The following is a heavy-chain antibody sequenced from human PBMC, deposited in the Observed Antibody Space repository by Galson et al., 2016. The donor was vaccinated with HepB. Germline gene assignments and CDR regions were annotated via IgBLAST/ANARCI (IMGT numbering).Heavy chain of an antibody. CDR3: ARRQNILFGF. CDR1: GGSISTTSYS. D-gene: IGHD2/OR15-2a*01. J-gene: IGHJ4*01. CDR2: IYYSGST. Sequence: SETLSLTCTVSGGSISTTSYSWDWIRQPPGEGLEWIGSIYYSGSTYYNASLKSRATISIDTSKNQFSLRLTSVTAADTAVYYCARRQNILFGFWGHGTLVTVSS. V-gene: IGHV4-39*01.